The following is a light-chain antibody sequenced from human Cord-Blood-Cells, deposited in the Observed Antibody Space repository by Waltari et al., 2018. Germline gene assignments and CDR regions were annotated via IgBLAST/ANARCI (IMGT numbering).Light chain of an antibody. V-gene: IGLV2-14*01. J-gene: IGLJ1*01. CDR2: EVS. Sequence: QSALTQPASVSGSPGQSITISCTGTRSDVGGYNYVSWYQQHPGKAPKLMIYEVSNRPSGVSNRFSGSKSGNTASLTISGLQAEDEADYYCSSYTSSSTYVLGTGTKVTVL. CDR1: RSDVGGYNY. CDR3: SSYTSSSTYV.